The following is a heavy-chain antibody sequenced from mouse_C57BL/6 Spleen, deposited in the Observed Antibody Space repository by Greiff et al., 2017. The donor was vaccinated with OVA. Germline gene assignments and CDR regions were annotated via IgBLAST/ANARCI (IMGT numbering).Heavy chain of an antibody. CDR2: IYPSDSET. D-gene: IGHD2-2*01. CDR3: AGGYPWFAY. CDR1: GYTFTSYW. J-gene: IGHJ3*01. V-gene: IGHV1-61*01. Sequence: VQLKQPGAELVRPGSSVKLSCKASGYTFTSYWMDWVKQRPGQGLEWIGNIYPSDSETHYNQKFKDKATLTVDKSSSTAYMQLSSLTSEDSAVYYCAGGYPWFAYWGQGTLVTVSA.